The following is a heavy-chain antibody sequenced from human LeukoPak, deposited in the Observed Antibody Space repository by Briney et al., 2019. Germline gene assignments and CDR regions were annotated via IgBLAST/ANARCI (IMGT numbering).Heavy chain of an antibody. CDR2: IYYSGST. Sequence: SETLSLTCTVSGGSISSTSYYWGWIRQPPGKGLEWIGSIYYSGSTYFNPSLKSRVTISVDTSKNQFSLKVSSVTAADTAMYYCASLFYSNYGDYWGQGTLVTASS. D-gene: IGHD4-11*01. CDR1: GGSISSTSYY. CDR3: ASLFYSNYGDY. J-gene: IGHJ4*02. V-gene: IGHV4-39*01.